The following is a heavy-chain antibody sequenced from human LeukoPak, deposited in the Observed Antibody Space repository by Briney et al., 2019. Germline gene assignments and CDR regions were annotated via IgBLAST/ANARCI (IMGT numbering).Heavy chain of an antibody. Sequence: SEALSLTCTVSGGSISSGSYYWSWIRQPPGKGLEWIGYIYYSGSTNYNPSLKSRVTISVDTSKNQFSLKLSSVTAADTAVYYCARGSEITMVRGVIINQYYFDYWGQGTLVTVSS. V-gene: IGHV4-61*01. CDR3: ARGSEITMVRGVIINQYYFDY. CDR1: GGSISSGSYY. CDR2: IYYSGST. D-gene: IGHD3-10*01. J-gene: IGHJ4*02.